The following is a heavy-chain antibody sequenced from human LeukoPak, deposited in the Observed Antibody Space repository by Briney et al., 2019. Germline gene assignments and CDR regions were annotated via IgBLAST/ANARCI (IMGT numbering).Heavy chain of an antibody. J-gene: IGHJ4*02. CDR3: AKLLPQYSSKTGVFDY. V-gene: IGHV3-30-3*02. D-gene: IGHD6-13*01. Sequence: AGGSLRLSCAASGFTFSSYAMHWVRQAPGKGLEWVAVISYDGSNKYYADSVKGRFTTSRDNSKNTLYLQMNSLRAEDTAVYYCAKLLPQYSSKTGVFDYWGQGTLVTVSS. CDR1: GFTFSSYA. CDR2: ISYDGSNK.